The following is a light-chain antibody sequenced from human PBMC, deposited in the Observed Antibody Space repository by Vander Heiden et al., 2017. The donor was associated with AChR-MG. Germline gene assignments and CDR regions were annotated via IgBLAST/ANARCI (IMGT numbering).Light chain of an antibody. CDR2: SSS. V-gene: IGLV3-1*01. CDR1: KWGDKC. J-gene: IGLJ2*01. CDR3: HAGDSSNVV. Sequence: SYELTQPPSVSVSPGQTASLTCYGGKWGDKCGCREQQEPGQSLVLVIYSSSKRTPRSPGPFSGSDLGNTATRTISGTPAMDEGDYYCHAGDSSNVVFGGGTKLTVL.